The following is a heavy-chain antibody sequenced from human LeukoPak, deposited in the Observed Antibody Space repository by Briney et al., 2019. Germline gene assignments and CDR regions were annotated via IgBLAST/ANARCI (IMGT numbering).Heavy chain of an antibody. V-gene: IGHV4-61*02. CDR1: GGSISSGSYY. CDR2: IYTSGST. CDR3: AREDMLRIAAAGTDAFDI. J-gene: IGHJ3*02. D-gene: IGHD6-13*01. Sequence: PSETLSLTCTVSGGSISSGSYYWSCIRQPAGKGLECIGRIYTSGSTNYNPSLKSRVTISVDTSKNQFSLKLSSVTAADTAVYYCAREDMLRIAAAGTDAFDIWGQGTMVTVSS.